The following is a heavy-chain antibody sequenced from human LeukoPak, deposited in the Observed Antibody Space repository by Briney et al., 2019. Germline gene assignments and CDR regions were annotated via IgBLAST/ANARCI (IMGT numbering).Heavy chain of an antibody. Sequence: ASVKVSCKASGYTFTGYYMHWVRQAPGQGLEWMGWINPNSGGTNYAQKFQGRVTMTRDTSITTAYMELSRLRSDDTAVYYCARDDLNAEMTTIPDLWGQGTMVTVSS. V-gene: IGHV1-2*02. CDR3: ARDDLNAEMTTIPDL. J-gene: IGHJ3*01. D-gene: IGHD5-24*01. CDR2: INPNSGGT. CDR1: GYTFTGYY.